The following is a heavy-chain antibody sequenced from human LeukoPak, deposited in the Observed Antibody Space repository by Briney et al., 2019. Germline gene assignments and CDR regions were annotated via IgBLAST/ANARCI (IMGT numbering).Heavy chain of an antibody. CDR3: ARGRYLTTLGGAAAGFLDN. V-gene: IGHV4-34*01. CDR2: INHTGNT. J-gene: IGHJ4*02. CDR1: SGSFGGYY. D-gene: IGHD6-13*01. Sequence: SETLSLTCAVNSGSFGGYYWNWIRQPPGKRLEWIGEINHTGNTNYNPSLKRRVSISVDTSQKQFSLRLNSVTAADTAVYYCARGRYLTTLGGAAAGFLDNWGQGILVTVSS.